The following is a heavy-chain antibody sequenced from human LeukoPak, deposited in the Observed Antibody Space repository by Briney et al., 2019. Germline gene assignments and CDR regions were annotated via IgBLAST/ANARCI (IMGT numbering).Heavy chain of an antibody. V-gene: IGHV3-33*08. CDR1: GFTFSSFS. J-gene: IGHJ4*02. Sequence: GGSLRLSCAASGFTFSSFSMNWVRQAPGKGLEWVAVIWYDGSNKYYADSVKGRFTISRDNAKNSLYLQMNSLRAEDTAVYYCARQYYDSSGYYFDYWGQGILVTVSS. CDR3: ARQYYDSSGYYFDY. D-gene: IGHD3-22*01. CDR2: IWYDGSNK.